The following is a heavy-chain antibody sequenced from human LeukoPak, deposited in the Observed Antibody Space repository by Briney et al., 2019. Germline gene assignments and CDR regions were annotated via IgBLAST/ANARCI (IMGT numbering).Heavy chain of an antibody. CDR1: GFSLSTSGVG. CDR2: IYWNDDK. Sequence: SGPTLVKSTQTLTXTCTFSGFSLSTSGVGVGWIRQLPGKALEWLAIIYWNDDKLYSPSLKSRLTITKDTSKNQVVLTMTNMDPVDTATYYCAHRFGRTFDYWGQGTLVTASS. V-gene: IGHV2-5*01. CDR3: AHRFGRTFDY. D-gene: IGHD3/OR15-3a*01. J-gene: IGHJ4*02.